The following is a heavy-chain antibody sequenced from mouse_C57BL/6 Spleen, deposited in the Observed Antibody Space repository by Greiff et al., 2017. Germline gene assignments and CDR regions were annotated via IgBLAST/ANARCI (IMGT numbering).Heavy chain of an antibody. J-gene: IGHJ3*01. Sequence: VQLKESGPGLVKPSPSLSLTCSVTGYSITSGYYWNWIRQFPGNKLEWMGYISYDGSNNYNPSLKNRISITRDTSKNQFFMKLNSVTTEDTATYYCARGGGNYGAYWGQGTLVTVSA. CDR1: GYSITSGYY. V-gene: IGHV3-6*01. D-gene: IGHD2-1*01. CDR3: ARGGGNYGAY. CDR2: ISYDGSN.